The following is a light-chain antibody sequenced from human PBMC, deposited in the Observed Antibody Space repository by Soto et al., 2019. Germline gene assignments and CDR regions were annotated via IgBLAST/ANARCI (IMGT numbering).Light chain of an antibody. J-gene: IGKJ1*01. CDR3: QQYNNWLRT. V-gene: IGKV3-15*01. CDR2: GAS. CDR1: QSVSSN. Sequence: IVFIQSPGTFSLSPGERATLCCRASQSVSSNLAWYQQKPGQAPRLLIYGASTRATGIPARFSGSGSGTEFNLTISSLQSEDFAVYYCQQYNNWLRTFGQGTKVDIK.